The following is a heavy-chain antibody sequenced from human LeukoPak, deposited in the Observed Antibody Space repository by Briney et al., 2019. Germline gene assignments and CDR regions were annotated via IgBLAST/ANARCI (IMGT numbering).Heavy chain of an antibody. CDR2: INPNSGGT. V-gene: IGHV1-2*02. J-gene: IGHJ5*02. CDR3: ARDEIAVAGGNWFDP. Sequence: ASVKVSCKASGGTFSSYAISWVRQAPGQGLEWMGWINPNSGGTNYAQKFQGRATMTRDTSISTAYMELSRLRSDDTAVYYCARDEIAVAGGNWFDPWGQGTLVTVSS. D-gene: IGHD6-19*01. CDR1: GGTFSSYA.